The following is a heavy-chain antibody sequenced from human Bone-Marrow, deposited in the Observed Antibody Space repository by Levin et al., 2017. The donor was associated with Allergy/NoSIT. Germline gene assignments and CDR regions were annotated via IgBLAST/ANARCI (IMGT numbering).Heavy chain of an antibody. D-gene: IGHD3-22*01. V-gene: IGHV3-30*18. CDR2: TTYDGSNK. J-gene: IGHJ4*02. CDR1: GFTFSSYG. CDR3: AKDRRVVVIQYYFDY. Sequence: GGSLRLSCAASGFTFSSYGMHWVRQAPGRGLEWVAVTTYDGSNKYYADSVKGRFTISRDDSKNTLYLQINSLRAEDTAVYYCAKDRRVVVIQYYFDYWGQGTLVTVSS.